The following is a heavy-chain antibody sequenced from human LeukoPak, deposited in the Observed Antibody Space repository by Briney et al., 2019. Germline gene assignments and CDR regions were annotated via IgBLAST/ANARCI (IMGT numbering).Heavy chain of an antibody. Sequence: GSSVKVSCKASGYTFTSYGINWVRQATGEGLEWMGLMKPNSFNTGYAQKFQGKVTMTSNPSISTPYMELSRLRSADTAVYYYARGYCTRTSCYHFDYWGQGTLVTVSS. CDR2: MKPNSFNT. CDR1: GYTFTSYG. CDR3: ARGYCTRTSCYHFDY. D-gene: IGHD2-2*01. J-gene: IGHJ4*02. V-gene: IGHV1-8*01.